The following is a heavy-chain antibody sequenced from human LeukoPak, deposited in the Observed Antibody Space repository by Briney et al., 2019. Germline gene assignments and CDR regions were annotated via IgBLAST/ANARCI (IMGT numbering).Heavy chain of an antibody. V-gene: IGHV3-30*04. D-gene: IGHD3-22*01. Sequence: GGSLRLSCAASGFTFCSFAMDWVPQAPGKGLEWGVVISYDGSNKYYADSVKGRFTISRDNPKNTLYLQMNSSRAEDTAVYYCARELGSSGYTDAFDISGQRATVTASS. CDR3: ARELGSSGYTDAFDI. J-gene: IGHJ3*02. CDR2: ISYDGSNK. CDR1: GFTFCSFA.